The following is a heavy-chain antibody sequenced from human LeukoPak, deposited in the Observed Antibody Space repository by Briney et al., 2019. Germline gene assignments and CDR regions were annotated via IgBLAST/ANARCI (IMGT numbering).Heavy chain of an antibody. Sequence: PGGSLRLSCAASGFTSSSYAMHWVRQAPGKGLEWVAVIPYDGSNKYYADSVKGRFTISRDNSRNTLYLQMNSLRAEDTAVYYCARRPAADYYYGMDVWGQGTTVTVSS. D-gene: IGHD2-2*01. V-gene: IGHV3-30-3*01. CDR2: IPYDGSNK. CDR1: GFTSSSYA. J-gene: IGHJ6*02. CDR3: ARRPAADYYYGMDV.